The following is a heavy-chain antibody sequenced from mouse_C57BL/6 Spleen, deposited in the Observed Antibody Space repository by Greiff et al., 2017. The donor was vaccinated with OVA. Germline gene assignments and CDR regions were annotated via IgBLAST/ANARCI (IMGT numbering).Heavy chain of an antibody. V-gene: IGHV1-15*01. CDR3: TRDSTTVVATRAMDY. Sequence: VQLQQSGAELVRPGASVTLSCKASGYTFTDYEMHWVKQTPVHGLEWIGAIDPETGGTAYNQKFKGKAILTADKSSSTAYMELRSLTSEDSAVYYCTRDSTTVVATRAMDYWGQGTSVTVSS. CDR1: GYTFTDYE. D-gene: IGHD1-1*01. J-gene: IGHJ4*01. CDR2: IDPETGGT.